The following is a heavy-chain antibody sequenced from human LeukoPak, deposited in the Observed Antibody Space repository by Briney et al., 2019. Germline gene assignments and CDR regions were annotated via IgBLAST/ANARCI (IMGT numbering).Heavy chain of an antibody. D-gene: IGHD4-23*01. J-gene: IGHJ4*02. CDR3: ARLYGGWFDY. Sequence: SETLSLTCTVSGGSISSYYWSWIRQPPGKGLEWIGYIYYSGSTNYNPSLKSRVTISVDTSKNQFSLKLSSVTAADTAVYYCARLYGGWFDYWGQGTLVTVSS. CDR1: GGSISSYY. CDR2: IYYSGST. V-gene: IGHV4-59*12.